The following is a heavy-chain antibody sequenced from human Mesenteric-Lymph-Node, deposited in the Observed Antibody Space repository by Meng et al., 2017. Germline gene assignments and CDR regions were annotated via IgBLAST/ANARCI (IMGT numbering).Heavy chain of an antibody. CDR2: IIPLFETA. J-gene: IGHJ4*02. CDR1: GGTFVKYS. D-gene: IGHD6-19*01. CDR3: ARGEDTGWGDLDY. Sequence: SVKVSCKASGGTFVKYSISWLRRAPGQGLEWVGGIIPLFETAHYAQKFQDRVTMTTDESRSAVYMELTSLTSEDTAVYYCARGEDTGWGDLDYWGQGTLVNGAS. V-gene: IGHV1-69*05.